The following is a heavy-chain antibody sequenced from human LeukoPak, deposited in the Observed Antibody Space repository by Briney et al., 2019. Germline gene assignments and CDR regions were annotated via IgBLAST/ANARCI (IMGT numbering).Heavy chain of an antibody. CDR3: ARVNDHHTPNDY. CDR1: GGTFSSYA. Sequence: SVKVSCKASGGTFSSYAISWVRQAPGQGLEWMGRIIPIFGIANYAQKFQGRVTITADKSTSTAYMELSSLRSEDTAVYYCARVNDHHTPNDYWGHGTLVTVSS. V-gene: IGHV1-69*04. CDR2: IIPIFGIA. J-gene: IGHJ4*01. D-gene: IGHD1-14*01.